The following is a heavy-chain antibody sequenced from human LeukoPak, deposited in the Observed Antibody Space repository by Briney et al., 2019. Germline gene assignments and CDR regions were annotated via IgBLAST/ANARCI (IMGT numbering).Heavy chain of an antibody. Sequence: ASVKVSCKASVYTFTSYGISWVRQAPGQGLEWMGWISAYNGNTNYAQKLHGRVTMTTDTSTSTAYMELRSLRSNDTAVYYCARDHIAVAGNAAFDIWGQGTMVTVSS. CDR1: VYTFTSYG. V-gene: IGHV1-18*01. J-gene: IGHJ3*02. CDR2: ISAYNGNT. D-gene: IGHD6-19*01. CDR3: ARDHIAVAGNAAFDI.